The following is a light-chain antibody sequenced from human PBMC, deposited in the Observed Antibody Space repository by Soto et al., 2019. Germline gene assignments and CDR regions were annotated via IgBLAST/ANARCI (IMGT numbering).Light chain of an antibody. J-gene: IGKJ5*01. CDR2: AAS. V-gene: IGKV1-39*01. CDR3: QQSYST. CDR1: QSISSY. Sequence: IQMTQSTSSLSASVGDRVTVTCRASQSISSYLNWYQQKPGKAPKLLIYAASSLQSGVPSRFSGSGSGTDFPLTISSLQPEDFATYYCQQSYSTFGQGTRLEIK.